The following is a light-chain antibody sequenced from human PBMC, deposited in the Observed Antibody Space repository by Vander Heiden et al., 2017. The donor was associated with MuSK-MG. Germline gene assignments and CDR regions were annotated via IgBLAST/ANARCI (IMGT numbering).Light chain of an antibody. CDR2: GNS. J-gene: IGLJ2*01. CDR3: QSYDSSLEV. Sequence: QSVLTQPPSVSGAPGQRVTISCTGSSSNIGAGYAVHWYQQLPGTAPKLLIYGNSNRPSGVPDRFSGSKSGTSASLAITGLQAEDEADYYCQSYDSSLEVFGGGTKLTVL. V-gene: IGLV1-40*01. CDR1: SSNIGAGYA.